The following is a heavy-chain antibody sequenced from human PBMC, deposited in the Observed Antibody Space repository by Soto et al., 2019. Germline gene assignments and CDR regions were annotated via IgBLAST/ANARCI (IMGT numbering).Heavy chain of an antibody. CDR2: IYYSGRT. V-gene: IGHV4-59*01. CDR1: GGFISSYY. CDR3: ARGYCSSTICYIWDNWFDP. Sequence: QVQLQESGPGLVKPSETLSLTCTVSGGFISSYYWSWIRQPPGKGLEWIGYIYYSGRTNYNPSLKSRVTISVDTSKNQFSLKLSSVTAADTAVYYCARGYCSSTICYIWDNWFDPWGQGTLVTVSS. J-gene: IGHJ5*02. D-gene: IGHD2-2*02.